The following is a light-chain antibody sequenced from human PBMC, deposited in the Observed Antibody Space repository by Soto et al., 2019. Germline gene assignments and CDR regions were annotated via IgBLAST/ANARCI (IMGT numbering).Light chain of an antibody. Sequence: QSVMTQPPSASVSPGQRVIISCSGSSSNIVSNYVYWYQQLPGTAPKLLIYRNNQRPSGVPDRFSGSKSGTSASLAISGLRSEDEADYYCAAWDDSLSGYVFGTGTKLTVL. CDR2: RNN. J-gene: IGLJ1*01. CDR3: AAWDDSLSGYV. CDR1: SSNIVSNY. V-gene: IGLV1-47*01.